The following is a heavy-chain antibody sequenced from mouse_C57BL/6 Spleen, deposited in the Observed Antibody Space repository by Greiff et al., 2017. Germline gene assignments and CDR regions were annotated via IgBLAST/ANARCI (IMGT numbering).Heavy chain of an antibody. CDR2: IYPGDGDT. V-gene: IGHV1-82*01. CDR3: AMIYYGIPFDY. Sequence: VQLQQSGPELVKPGASVKISCKASGYAFSSSWMNWVKQRPGKGLEWIGRIYPGDGDTNYNGKFKGKATLTADKSSSTAYMQLSSLTSEDSAVYFCAMIYYGIPFDYWGQGTTLTVSS. CDR1: GYAFSSSW. D-gene: IGHD2-1*01. J-gene: IGHJ2*01.